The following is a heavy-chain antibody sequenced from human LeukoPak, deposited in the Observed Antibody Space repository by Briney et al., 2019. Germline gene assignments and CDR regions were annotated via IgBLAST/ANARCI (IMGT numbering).Heavy chain of an antibody. CDR2: ISSDSTYI. Sequence: GGSLRLSCAASGFTFSSYSMNWVRQAPGKGLEWVSSISSDSTYINYADSVRGRFTISRDNAKNSLYLQMNSLRAEDTAVYYCARDRYSYGPPYYYYYMDVWGKGTTVTVSS. CDR3: ARDRYSYGPPYYYYYMDV. D-gene: IGHD5-18*01. CDR1: GFTFSSYS. J-gene: IGHJ6*03. V-gene: IGHV3-21*01.